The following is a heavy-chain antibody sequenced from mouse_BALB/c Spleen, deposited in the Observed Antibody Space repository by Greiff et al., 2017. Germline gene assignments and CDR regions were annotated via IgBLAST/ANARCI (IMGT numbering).Heavy chain of an antibody. Sequence: QVQLQQSGAELVRPGTSVKISCKASGYTFTNYWLGWVKQRPGHGLEWIGDIYPGGGYTNYNEKFKGKATLTADTSSSTAYMQLSSLTSEDSAVYFCARESYGYDDGNYFDYWGQGTTLTVSS. CDR3: ARESYGYDDGNYFDY. D-gene: IGHD2-2*01. CDR1: GYTFTNYW. J-gene: IGHJ2*01. V-gene: IGHV1-63*02. CDR2: IYPGGGYT.